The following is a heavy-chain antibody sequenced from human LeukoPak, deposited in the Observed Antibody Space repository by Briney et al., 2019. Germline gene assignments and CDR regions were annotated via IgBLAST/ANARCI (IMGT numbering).Heavy chain of an antibody. CDR3: ARDIGGYSSSWSLFDY. D-gene: IGHD6-13*01. J-gene: IGHJ4*02. Sequence: GASVKVSCKASGYTFTGYYMHWVRQAPGQGLEWMGWINPNSGGTNYAQKLQGRVTMTTDTSTSTAYMELRSLRSDDTAVYYCARDIGGYSSSWSLFDYWGQGTLVTVSS. V-gene: IGHV1-2*02. CDR1: GYTFTGYY. CDR2: INPNSGGT.